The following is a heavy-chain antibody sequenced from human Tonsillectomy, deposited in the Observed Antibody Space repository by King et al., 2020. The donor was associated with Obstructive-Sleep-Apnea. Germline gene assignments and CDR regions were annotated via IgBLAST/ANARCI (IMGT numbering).Heavy chain of an antibody. CDR1: GYIFSKYY. J-gene: IGHJ4*01. V-gene: IGHV1-46*01. D-gene: IGHD4-23*01. Sequence: VQLVESGAEMKKPGASVKASCKASGYIFSKYYIHWVRQAPGQGFEWMGVVNPSGGSATYAQSFQGRVSMTRDTSTSTVYMEMTSLRSDDTAMYFCAKASEVAITLRGRWAPLTLTPGTYFFDSWGQGTLVTVSS. CDR3: AKASEVAITLRGRWAPLTLTPGTYFFDS. CDR2: VNPSGGSA.